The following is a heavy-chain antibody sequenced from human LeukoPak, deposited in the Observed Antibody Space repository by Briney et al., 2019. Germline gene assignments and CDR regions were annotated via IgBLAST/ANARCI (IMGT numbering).Heavy chain of an antibody. CDR1: GFTFSNYW. Sequence: HPGGSLRFSCAASGFTFSNYWMIWVRQAPGKGLEWVGNIKQDGSEKRYADSVRGRFTISRDNTKNTLYLQMNSLRAEDTAVYYCARVVSSGYFRHFDYWGQGTLVTVSS. CDR3: ARVVSSGYFRHFDY. J-gene: IGHJ4*02. D-gene: IGHD3-22*01. V-gene: IGHV3-7*02. CDR2: IKQDGSEK.